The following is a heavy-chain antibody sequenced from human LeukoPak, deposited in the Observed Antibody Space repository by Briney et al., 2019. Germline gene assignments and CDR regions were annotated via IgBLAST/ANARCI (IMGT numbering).Heavy chain of an antibody. CDR1: GFTFSSYW. D-gene: IGHD1-26*01. J-gene: IGHJ4*02. V-gene: IGHV3-74*01. Sequence: PGGSLRLSCAASGFTFSSYWMHWVRQAPGKGLVWVSRINSDGDSTTYADSVKGGFTISRDNAKNTLYLQMNSLRAEDTAVYYCAREVLLGATVDYWGQGTLVTVSS. CDR3: AREVLLGATVDY. CDR2: INSDGDST.